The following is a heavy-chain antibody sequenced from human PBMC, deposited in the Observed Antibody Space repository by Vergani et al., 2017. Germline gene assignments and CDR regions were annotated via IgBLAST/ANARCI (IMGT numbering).Heavy chain of an antibody. V-gene: IGHV3-21*01. J-gene: IGHJ1*01. CDR3: ASGVPGYQLATQYFQH. Sequence: EVQLVESGGGLVKPGGSLRLSCVASGFTFGSYSMNWVRQAPGKGLELVSFISSSRSYRYYADSVKGRFTISRDNGEYSLLLQMNSLRPEDTAVYYCASGVPGYQLATQYFQHWGQGTLVTVSS. CDR2: ISSSRSYR. D-gene: IGHD2-2*01. CDR1: GFTFGSYS.